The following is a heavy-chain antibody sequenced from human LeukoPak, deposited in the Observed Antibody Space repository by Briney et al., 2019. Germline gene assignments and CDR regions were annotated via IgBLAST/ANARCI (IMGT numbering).Heavy chain of an antibody. J-gene: IGHJ4*02. V-gene: IGHV3-23*01. Sequence: PGGSLRLSCAASGFTFSSHGMSWVRQAPGKGLEWVSGISGSGGSTYYADSVKGRFTISRDNAKNSLYLQMNSLRAEDTAVYYCARRRDSGSLQHFDYWGQGTLVTVSS. CDR1: GFTFSSHG. D-gene: IGHD1-26*01. CDR3: ARRRDSGSLQHFDY. CDR2: ISGSGGST.